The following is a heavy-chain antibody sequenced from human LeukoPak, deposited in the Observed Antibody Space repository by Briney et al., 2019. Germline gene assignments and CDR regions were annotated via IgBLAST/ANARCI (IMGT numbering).Heavy chain of an antibody. CDR1: GFTFTSSA. CDR2: IVVGSGNT. CDR3: AADNAERVAVPLMGAFDI. D-gene: IGHD6-19*01. V-gene: IGHV1-58*02. J-gene: IGHJ3*02. Sequence: SVKVSCKASGFTFTSSAMQWVRQARGQRLEWIGWIVVGSGNTNYAQKFQERVTITRDMSTSTAYMELSSLRSEDTAVYYCAADNAERVAVPLMGAFDIWGQGTMVTVSS.